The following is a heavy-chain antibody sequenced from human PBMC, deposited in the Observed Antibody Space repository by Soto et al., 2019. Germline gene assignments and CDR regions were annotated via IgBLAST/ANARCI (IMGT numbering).Heavy chain of an antibody. D-gene: IGHD6-19*01. CDR2: IYYSGST. J-gene: IGHJ4*02. CDR3: ARQIHLRIAVAQSYSYFDY. Sequence: QVQLQESGPGLVKPSQTLSLTCTVSGGSISSGDYYWSWIRQPPGKGLEWIGYIYYSGSTYYNPSLKSRVTRSVDTSKNQFSLKLSSVTAADTAVYYCARQIHLRIAVAQSYSYFDYWGQGTLVTVSS. V-gene: IGHV4-30-4*01. CDR1: GGSISSGDYY.